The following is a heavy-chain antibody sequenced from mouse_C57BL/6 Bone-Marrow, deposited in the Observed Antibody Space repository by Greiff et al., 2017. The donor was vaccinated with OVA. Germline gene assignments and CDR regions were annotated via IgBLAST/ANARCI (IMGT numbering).Heavy chain of an antibody. J-gene: IGHJ3*01. CDR1: GYSFTSYY. D-gene: IGHD1-1*01. CDR2: IYPGSGNT. V-gene: IGHV1-66*01. CDR3: ARSRDYYGSGDFAY. Sequence: VQLVESGPELVKPGASVKISCKASGYSFTSYYIHWVKQRPGQGLEWIGWIYPGSGNTKYNEKFKGKATLTADTSSSTAYMQLSSLTSEDSAVYYCARSRDYYGSGDFAYWGQGTLVTVSA.